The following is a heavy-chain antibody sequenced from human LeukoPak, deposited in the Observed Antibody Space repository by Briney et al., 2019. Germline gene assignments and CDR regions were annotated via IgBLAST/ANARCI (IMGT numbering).Heavy chain of an antibody. V-gene: IGHV4-59*01. CDR3: AREVNRRVRGVIGTGSYYYYYYMDV. Sequence: SETLSLTCTVSGGSISSYYWSWIRQPPGKGLEWIGYIYYSGSTNYNPSLKSRVTISVDTSKNQFSLKLSSVTAADTAVYYCAREVNRRVRGVIGTGSYYYYYYMDVWGKGTTVTISS. J-gene: IGHJ6*03. CDR1: GGSISSYY. CDR2: IYYSGST. D-gene: IGHD3-10*01.